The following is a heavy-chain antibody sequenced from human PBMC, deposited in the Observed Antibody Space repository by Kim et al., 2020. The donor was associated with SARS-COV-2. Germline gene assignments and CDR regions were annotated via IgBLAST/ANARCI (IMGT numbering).Heavy chain of an antibody. D-gene: IGHD2-2*01. Sequence: GGSLRLSCAASGFTFSSYAMSWVRQAPGKGLEWVSAISGSGGTTYYADSVKGRFTISIDNSKNTLYLQMNSLRAEDTAVYYCAKVRLSSTTHPDCWGQGTLVTVSS. J-gene: IGHJ4*02. CDR2: ISGSGGTT. CDR1: GFTFSSYA. CDR3: AKVRLSSTTHPDC. V-gene: IGHV3-23*01.